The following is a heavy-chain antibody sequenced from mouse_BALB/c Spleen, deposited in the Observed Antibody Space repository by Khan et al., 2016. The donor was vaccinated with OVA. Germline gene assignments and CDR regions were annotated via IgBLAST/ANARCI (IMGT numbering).Heavy chain of an antibody. CDR1: GFNFTDYY. Sequence: EVELVESGGDLVQPGGSLRLSCATSGFNFTDYYMTWVRQSPGKALEWLGFIRNKADGSTTEYSASVKGRFTISRNNSQGILYLQVNTLRPEDSPTYYCARAPVEDYFDDGGQGTTLTVSS. CDR2: IRNKADGSTT. J-gene: IGHJ2*01. CDR3: ARAPVEDYFDD. V-gene: IGHV7-3*02.